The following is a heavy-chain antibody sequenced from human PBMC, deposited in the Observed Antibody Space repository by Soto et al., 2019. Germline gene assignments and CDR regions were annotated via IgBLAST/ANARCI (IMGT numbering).Heavy chain of an antibody. V-gene: IGHV4-4*02. Sequence: QVRLQDSGPGMVEPSGTLSLTCAVSDGSIFTDDWWTWVRQTPGKGPEWIGEIHKVLGTNYNPSLRSRVTISMDKSKNQFSLELTSVTAADTAVYYGANWGGLNFPRLYWGPGTLVTVSS. CDR2: IHKVLGT. D-gene: IGHD3-16*01. J-gene: IGHJ4*02. CDR1: DGSIFTDDW. CDR3: ANWGGLNFPRLY.